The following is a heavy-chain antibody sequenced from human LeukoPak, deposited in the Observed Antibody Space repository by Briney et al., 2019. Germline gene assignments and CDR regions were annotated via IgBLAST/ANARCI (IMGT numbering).Heavy chain of an antibody. V-gene: IGHV4-30-4*01. J-gene: IGHJ3*02. D-gene: IGHD3-3*01. CDR2: IYYSGST. CDR1: GGSISSGDYY. Sequence: PSETLSLTCTVSGGSISSGDYYWSWIRQPPGKGLEWIGYIYYSGSTYYNPSLKSRVTISVDTSKNQFSLKLSSVTAADTAVYYCARYYDFWSGPPSDAFDIWGQGTMVTVSS. CDR3: ARYYDFWSGPPSDAFDI.